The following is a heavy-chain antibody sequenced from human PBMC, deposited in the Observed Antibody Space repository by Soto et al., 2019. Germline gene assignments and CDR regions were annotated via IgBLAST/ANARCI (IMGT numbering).Heavy chain of an antibody. Sequence: ASVKVSCKASGYTFTSYGISWVRQAPGQGLEWMGWISAYNGNTNYAQKLQGRVTMTTDTSTSTAYMELRSLRSDDTAVYYCARAIWYCRGGSCYADAFHTWGQGTMVT. CDR2: ISAYNGNT. J-gene: IGHJ3*02. V-gene: IGHV1-18*01. D-gene: IGHD2-15*01. CDR1: GYTFTSYG. CDR3: ARAIWYCRGGSCYADAFHT.